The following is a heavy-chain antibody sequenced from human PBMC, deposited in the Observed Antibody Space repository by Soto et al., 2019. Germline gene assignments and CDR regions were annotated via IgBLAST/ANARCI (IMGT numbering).Heavy chain of an antibody. CDR3: AQDRSGSDPFHYGMDV. D-gene: IGHD1-26*01. J-gene: IGHJ6*02. V-gene: IGHV3-30*18. CDR1: GLTFNRHG. CDR2: ISYDGRSK. Sequence: PGGSLRLSCVASGLTFNRHGMHWVRQAPGKGLEWVALISYDGRSKYYLDSVKGRFTISRDNSKSTLYLQMNTLRPEDTAVYYCAQDRSGSDPFHYGMDVWGQGTTVTVSS.